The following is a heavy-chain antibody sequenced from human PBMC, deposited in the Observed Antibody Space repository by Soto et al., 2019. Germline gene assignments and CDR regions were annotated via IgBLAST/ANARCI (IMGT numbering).Heavy chain of an antibody. Sequence: QVQLVQSGAEVKKPGSSVKVSCKASGGTFSSYTIRWVRQAPGQVLEWMGRIIPILGLANYAQKFQGSATITADKSKSTAYMELSSLRSEDTAVSYCARERGLRFGYWGQGTLVTVSS. CDR1: GGTFSSYT. V-gene: IGHV1-69*08. J-gene: IGHJ4*02. CDR2: IIPILGLA. CDR3: ARERGLRFGY. D-gene: IGHD5-12*01.